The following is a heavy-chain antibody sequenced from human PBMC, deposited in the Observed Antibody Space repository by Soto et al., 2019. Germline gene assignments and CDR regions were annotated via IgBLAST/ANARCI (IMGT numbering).Heavy chain of an antibody. CDR3: VRMAGNYYGSGSYYNEDRLFDH. D-gene: IGHD3-10*01. CDR1: GFTFSTCA. J-gene: IGHJ4*02. Sequence: EVQLLESGGGLVQPGGSLRLSCAASGFTFSTCAMNWVRQAPGKGLEWVSLISGSGLSTYFADSVNGRFNISRDNSKNTVYLQMNSLRVEDTAVYYCVRMAGNYYGSGSYYNEDRLFDHWGQGALVTVSS. V-gene: IGHV3-23*01. CDR2: ISGSGLST.